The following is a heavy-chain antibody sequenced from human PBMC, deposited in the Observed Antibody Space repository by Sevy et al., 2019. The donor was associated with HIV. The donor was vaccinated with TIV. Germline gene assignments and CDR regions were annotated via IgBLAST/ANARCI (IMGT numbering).Heavy chain of an antibody. CDR3: ARAVLEISPWGSDC. CDR1: GFTFSSYR. V-gene: IGHV3-21*01. CDR2: ISSTSGYI. Sequence: GGSLRLSCAASGFTFSSYRMTWVRQAPGKGLEWVSCISSTSGYINYADSVKGRFTISRDNAKNLLYLQLDSLRVDHTAVYYCARAVLEISPWGSDCWGQGTLVTVSS. J-gene: IGHJ4*02. D-gene: IGHD1-1*01.